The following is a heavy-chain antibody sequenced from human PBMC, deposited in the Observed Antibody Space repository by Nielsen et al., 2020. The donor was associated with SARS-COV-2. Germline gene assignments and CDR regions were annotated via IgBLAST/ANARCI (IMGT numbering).Heavy chain of an antibody. D-gene: IGHD6-19*01. CDR3: ASMPGRSSGWPPTYYYYYGMDV. CDR2: IWYDGSNK. CDR1: GFTFSSYG. Sequence: GESLKISCAASGFTFSSYGMHWVRQAPGKGLEWVAVIWYDGSNKYYADSVKGRFTISRDNSKNTLYVQMNSLRAEDTAVYYCASMPGRSSGWPPTYYYYYGMDVWGQGTTVTVSS. J-gene: IGHJ6*02. V-gene: IGHV3-33*01.